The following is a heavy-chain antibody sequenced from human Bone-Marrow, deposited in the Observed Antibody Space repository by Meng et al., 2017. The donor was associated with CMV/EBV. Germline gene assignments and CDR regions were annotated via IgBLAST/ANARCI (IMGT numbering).Heavy chain of an antibody. CDR3: TRLSVVGIVAAGTSVY. CDR2: IRSKANSYAT. Sequence: GESLKISCAASGFTFSGSAMHWVRQASGKGLEWVGRIRSKANSYATAYAASVKGRFTISRDDSKNTAYLQMNSLKTEDTAVYYCTRLSVVGIVAAGTSVYWGQGTLVTVSS. CDR1: GFTFSGSA. D-gene: IGHD6-13*01. J-gene: IGHJ4*02. V-gene: IGHV3-73*01.